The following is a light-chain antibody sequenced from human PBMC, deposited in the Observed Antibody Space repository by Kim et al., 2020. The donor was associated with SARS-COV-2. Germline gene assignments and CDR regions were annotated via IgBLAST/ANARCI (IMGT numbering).Light chain of an antibody. J-gene: IGLJ3*02. Sequence: QVQQARSPGSGEKLGEKYACWYQQKPGQSPVLVIYQDSKRPSGIPGRFSGSNSGNTATLTISGTQAMDEADYYCQAWDSSTAWVFGGGTQLTVL. CDR1: KLGEKY. CDR3: QAWDSSTAWV. V-gene: IGLV3-1*01. CDR2: QDS.